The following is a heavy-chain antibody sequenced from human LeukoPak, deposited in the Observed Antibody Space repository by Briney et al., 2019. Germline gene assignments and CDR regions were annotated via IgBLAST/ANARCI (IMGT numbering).Heavy chain of an antibody. Sequence: GGSLRLSCAAPGFTLSNYAMHWVRQAPGKGLEWVTVILFDGSNKFYADSVKGRFTISRDNSKNTLYLQMNSLRSEDTAVYYCARDGDYDSSPYPFWYFDLWGRGTLVTVSS. J-gene: IGHJ2*01. CDR2: ILFDGSNK. CDR3: ARDGDYDSSPYPFWYFDL. V-gene: IGHV3-30-3*01. CDR1: GFTLSNYA. D-gene: IGHD3-22*01.